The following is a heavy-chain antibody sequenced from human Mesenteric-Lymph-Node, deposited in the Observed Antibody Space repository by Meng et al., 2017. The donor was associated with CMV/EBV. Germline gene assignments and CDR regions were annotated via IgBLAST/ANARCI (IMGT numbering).Heavy chain of an antibody. D-gene: IGHD3-10*01. CDR1: GGSVSGYY. J-gene: IGHJ4*02. Sequence: TCAVYGGSVSGYYWSWIRQPPGKGLEWVGEINHSGSTNYDPSLKSRVTISVDTSKNQFSLKLSSVTAADTAVYYCASFLWFGELLRDYWGQGTLVTVSS. V-gene: IGHV4-34*01. CDR3: ASFLWFGELLRDY. CDR2: INHSGST.